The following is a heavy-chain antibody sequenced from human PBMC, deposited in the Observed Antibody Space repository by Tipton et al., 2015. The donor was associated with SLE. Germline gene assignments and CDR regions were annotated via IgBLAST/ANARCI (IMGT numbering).Heavy chain of an antibody. D-gene: IGHD3-22*01. J-gene: IGHJ4*02. Sequence: TLSLTCTVSGGSISSGGYYWSWIRQHPGKGLEWIGYIYYSGSTYYNPSLKSRVTISVDTSKNQLSLQLNSVTSADTAVYYCARYFYDSSGVCLFDLWGQGTLVTVSS. CDR1: GGSISSGGYY. CDR3: ARYFYDSSGVCLFDL. V-gene: IGHV4-31*03. CDR2: IYYSGST.